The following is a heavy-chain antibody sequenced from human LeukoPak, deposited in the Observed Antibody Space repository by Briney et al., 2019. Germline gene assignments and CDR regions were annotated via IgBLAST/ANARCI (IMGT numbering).Heavy chain of an antibody. CDR3: ANTDTTWGVSSSWSGRFDY. Sequence: QPGGSLRLSCAASGFTFSSYGMHWVRQAPGKGLEWVAVISYDGSNKYYADSVKGRFTISRDNSKNTLYLRMNSLRPEDTAVYYCANTDTTWGVSSSWSGRFDYWGQGTLVTVSS. J-gene: IGHJ4*02. V-gene: IGHV3-30*18. D-gene: IGHD6-13*01. CDR1: GFTFSSYG. CDR2: ISYDGSNK.